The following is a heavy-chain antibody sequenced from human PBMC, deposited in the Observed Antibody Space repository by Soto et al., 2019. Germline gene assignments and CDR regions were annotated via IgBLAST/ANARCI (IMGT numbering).Heavy chain of an antibody. CDR1: GFTFSSYW. Sequence: GGSLRLSCAASGFTFSSYWMHWVRQAPGEGLVWVSYIKPDGSRTKDADYVKGRFTISRDNARNTLYLRMNSLRAEDTAVYYSAKSDSSPIFGVVRYGMDVWGQGTTVTVSS. V-gene: IGHV3-74*03. J-gene: IGHJ6*02. D-gene: IGHD3-3*01. CDR3: AKSDSSPIFGVVRYGMDV. CDR2: IKPDGSRT.